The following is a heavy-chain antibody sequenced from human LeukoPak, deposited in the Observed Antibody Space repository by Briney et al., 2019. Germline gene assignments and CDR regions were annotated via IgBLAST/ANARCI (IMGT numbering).Heavy chain of an antibody. CDR3: ARDRAVGLYNYSYMDV. D-gene: IGHD4-23*01. V-gene: IGHV3-21*01. CDR1: GFTLSSYS. J-gene: IGHJ6*03. Sequence: GGSLRLSCAASGFTLSSYSMNWVRQAPGKGLEWVSSISSSSSYIYYADSVKGRFTISRDNAKNSLYLQMNSLRAEDTAVYYCARDRAVGLYNYSYMDVWGKGTTVTVSS. CDR2: ISSSSSYI.